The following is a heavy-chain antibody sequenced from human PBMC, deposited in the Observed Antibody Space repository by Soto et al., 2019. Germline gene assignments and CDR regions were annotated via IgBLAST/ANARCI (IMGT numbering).Heavy chain of an antibody. V-gene: IGHV3-53*01. Sequence: GGSLRLSCAASGFTVSSNYMSWVRQAPGKGLEWVSVIYSGGSTYYADSVKGRFTISRDNSKNTLYLQMNSLRAEDTAVYYCARDNARVRGVTFDYWGQGTLVTVSS. CDR1: GFTVSSNY. J-gene: IGHJ4*02. CDR2: IYSGGST. D-gene: IGHD3-10*01. CDR3: ARDNARVRGVTFDY.